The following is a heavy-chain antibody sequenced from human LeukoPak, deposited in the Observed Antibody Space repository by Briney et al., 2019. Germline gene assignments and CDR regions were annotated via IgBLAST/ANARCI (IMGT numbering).Heavy chain of an antibody. CDR3: AKDPGDWPYAFDI. J-gene: IGHJ3*02. D-gene: IGHD3/OR15-3a*01. CDR1: GFTFSSYA. V-gene: IGHV3-23*01. Sequence: PGGSLRLSCAASGFTFSSYAMSWVRQAPGKGLEWVSGISGSGSNTYSADSVKGRFTISRDNSKNTLYLQMNSLRAEDTAVYYCAKDPGDWPYAFDIWGQGTMVTVSS. CDR2: ISGSGSNT.